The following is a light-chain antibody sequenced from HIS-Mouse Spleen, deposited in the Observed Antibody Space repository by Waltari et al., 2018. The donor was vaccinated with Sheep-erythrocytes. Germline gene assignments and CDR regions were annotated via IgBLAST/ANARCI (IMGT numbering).Light chain of an antibody. CDR2: EGS. J-gene: IGLJ1*01. CDR3: CSYAGSYNHV. Sequence: QSALTQPASVSGSPGQSITISCTGTSSDVGSYNLVSWYPQHPGKAPKLMIYEGSKRPSGVSKRFSGSKSGNTASLTISGLQAEDEADYYCCSYAGSYNHVFATGTKVTVL. CDR1: SSDVGSYNL. V-gene: IGLV2-23*01.